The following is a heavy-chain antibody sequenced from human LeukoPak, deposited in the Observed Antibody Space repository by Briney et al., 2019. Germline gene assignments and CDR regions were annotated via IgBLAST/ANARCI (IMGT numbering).Heavy chain of an antibody. V-gene: IGHV3-7*01. CDR1: GFTFSSYW. J-gene: IGHJ4*02. Sequence: GGSLRLSCAASGFTFSSYWMSWVRQAPGKGLEWVANIKQDGSEKYYVDSVKGRFTIFRDNAKNSLYLQMNSLRAEDTAVYYCARDQWRQLDFFDYWGQGTLVTVSS. CDR2: IKQDGSEK. CDR3: ARDQWRQLDFFDY. D-gene: IGHD2-15*01.